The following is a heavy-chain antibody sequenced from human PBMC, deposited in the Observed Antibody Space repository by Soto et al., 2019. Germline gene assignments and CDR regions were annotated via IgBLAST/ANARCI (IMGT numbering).Heavy chain of an antibody. V-gene: IGHV1-46*01. CDR3: ARDSRALLWFGELYPYGMDV. CDR2: INPSGGST. Sequence: ASVKVSCKASGYTFTSYYMHWVRQAPGQGLEWMGIINPSGGSTTYAQKFQGRVTMTRDTSTTTVYMELSSLRSEDTAVYYCARDSRALLWFGELYPYGMDVSCQATTVTVSS. CDR1: GYTFTSYY. J-gene: IGHJ6*02. D-gene: IGHD3-10*01.